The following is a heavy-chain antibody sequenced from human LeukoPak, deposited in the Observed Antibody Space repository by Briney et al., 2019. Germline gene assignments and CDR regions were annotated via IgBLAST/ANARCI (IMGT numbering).Heavy chain of an antibody. CDR2: IIPIFGTA. Sequence: GASVKVSCKASGGTFSSYAISWVRQAPGQGLEWMGGIIPIFGTANYAQKFQGRVTITTDESTSTAYMELSSLRSEDTAVYYCARGGVIVVVPAAIGENNWFDPWGQGTLATVSS. CDR3: ARGGVIVVVPAAIGENNWFDP. CDR1: GGTFSSYA. J-gene: IGHJ5*02. D-gene: IGHD2-2*01. V-gene: IGHV1-69*05.